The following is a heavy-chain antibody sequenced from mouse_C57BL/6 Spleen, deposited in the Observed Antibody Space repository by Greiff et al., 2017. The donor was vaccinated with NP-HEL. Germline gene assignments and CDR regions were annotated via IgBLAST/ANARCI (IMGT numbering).Heavy chain of an antibody. J-gene: IGHJ4*01. CDR1: GFSFNTYA. Sequence: GGGLVQPKGSLKLSCAASGFSFNTYAMNWVRQAPGKGLEWVARIRSKSNNYATYYADSVKDRFTISRDDSESMLYLQMNNLKTEDTAMYYCVSYYGSSYRYAMDYWGQGTSVTVSS. V-gene: IGHV10-1*01. D-gene: IGHD1-1*01. CDR2: IRSKSNNYAT. CDR3: VSYYGSSYRYAMDY.